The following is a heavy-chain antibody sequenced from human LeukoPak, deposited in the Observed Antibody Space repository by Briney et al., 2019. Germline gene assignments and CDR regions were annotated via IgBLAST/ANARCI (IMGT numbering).Heavy chain of an antibody. Sequence: GGSLRLSCAASGFTFSSYAMSWVRQAPGEGLEWVSAISGSGGSTDYADSVKGRFTISRDNSKNTLYLQMDSLRAGDTAVYYCAKRYCTSASCLCFDYWGQGTLVTVSS. CDR3: AKRYCTSASCLCFDY. D-gene: IGHD2-2*01. CDR2: ISGSGGST. CDR1: GFTFSSYA. V-gene: IGHV3-23*01. J-gene: IGHJ4*02.